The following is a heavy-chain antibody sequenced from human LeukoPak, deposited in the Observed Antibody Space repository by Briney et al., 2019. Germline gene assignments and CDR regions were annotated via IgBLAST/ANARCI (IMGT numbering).Heavy chain of an antibody. V-gene: IGHV5-51*01. J-gene: IGHJ3*02. CDR2: IYPGDSDT. CDR3: ARTYGSGTYYTWVGAFDI. D-gene: IGHD3-10*01. CDR1: GYRFNAYW. Sequence: GESLKISCKGSGYRFNAYWIAWVRQMPGKGLEWMGIIYPGDSDTRYSPSFQGQVTISADKSITTAYLQWSSLKASDTAMYYCARTYGSGTYYTWVGAFDIWGQGTMVTVPS.